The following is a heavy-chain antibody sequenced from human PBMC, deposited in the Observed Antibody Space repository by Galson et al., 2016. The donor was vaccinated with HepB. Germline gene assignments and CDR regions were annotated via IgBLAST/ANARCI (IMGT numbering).Heavy chain of an antibody. Sequence: SVKVSCKASGYTFTSYFLHWVRQAPGQGLEWMGIINLSGGSTSYAQEFQGRVTMTRDTSTSTVYMELSSLSSDDTAVYYCARGRDIWGVVADWYFDLWGRGTLVTVSS. D-gene: IGHD2-15*01. CDR1: GYTFTSYF. CDR3: ARGRDIWGVVADWYFDL. CDR2: INLSGGST. V-gene: IGHV1-46*01. J-gene: IGHJ2*01.